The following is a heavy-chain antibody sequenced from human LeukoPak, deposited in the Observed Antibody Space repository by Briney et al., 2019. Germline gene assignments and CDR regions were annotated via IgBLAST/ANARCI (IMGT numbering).Heavy chain of an antibody. V-gene: IGHV3-74*01. CDR2: INSDGSST. CDR1: GFTFSSYW. CDR3: AREGYSGSYDAFDI. J-gene: IGHJ3*02. D-gene: IGHD1-26*01. Sequence: PGGSLRLSCAASGFTFSSYWMHWVRQAPGKGLVWVSRINSDGSSTRYADSVKGRFTISRDNAKNTLYLQMNSLRAEDTAAYYCAREGYSGSYDAFDIWGQGTMVTVSS.